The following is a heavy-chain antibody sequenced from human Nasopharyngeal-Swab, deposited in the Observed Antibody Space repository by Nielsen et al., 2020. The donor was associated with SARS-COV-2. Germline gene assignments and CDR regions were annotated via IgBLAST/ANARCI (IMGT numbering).Heavy chain of an antibody. CDR2: IDWDDDK. CDR3: ARDYASGYYYYGMDV. Sequence: GPTLVKPTQTLTLTCTFSGFSLSTSGMCVSWIRQPPGKALEWLALIDWDDDKYYSTSLKTRLTISKDTSKNQVVLTMTNMDPVDTATYYCARDYASGYYYYGMDVWGQGTTITVSS. D-gene: IGHD4-17*01. J-gene: IGHJ6*02. V-gene: IGHV2-70*01. CDR1: GFSLSTSGMC.